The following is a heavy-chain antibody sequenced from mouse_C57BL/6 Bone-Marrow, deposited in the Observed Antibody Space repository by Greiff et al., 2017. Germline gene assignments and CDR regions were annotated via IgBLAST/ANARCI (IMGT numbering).Heavy chain of an antibody. J-gene: IGHJ2*01. V-gene: IGHV1-19*01. CDR3: APAYSSP. CDR1: GYTFTDYY. Sequence: EVQLQQSGPVLVKPGASVKMSCKASGYTFTDYYMNWVKQSPGKSLEWIGVINPYNGGTSYNPKFKGKTTLTVDKSSSTAYMELNSLTSEDSAVYYCAPAYSSPWGQGTTLTVSS. D-gene: IGHD2-10*01. CDR2: INPYNGGT.